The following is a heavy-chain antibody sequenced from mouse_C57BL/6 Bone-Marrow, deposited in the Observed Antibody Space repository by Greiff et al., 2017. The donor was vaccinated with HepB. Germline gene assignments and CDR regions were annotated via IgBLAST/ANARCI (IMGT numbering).Heavy chain of an antibody. CDR3: ARITTGVADFDY. CDR1: GYTFTSYW. D-gene: IGHD1-1*01. CDR2: IYPGSGST. J-gene: IGHJ2*01. V-gene: IGHV1-55*01. Sequence: QVQLQQPGAELVKPGASVKMSCKASGYTFTSYWITWVKQRPGQGLEWIGDIYPGSGSTNYNEKFKSKATLTVDTSSSTAYMQLSSLTSEDSAVYYCARITTGVADFDYWGQGTTLTVSS.